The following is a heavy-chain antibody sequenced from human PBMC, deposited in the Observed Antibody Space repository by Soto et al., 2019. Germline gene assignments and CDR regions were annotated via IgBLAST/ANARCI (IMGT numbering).Heavy chain of an antibody. V-gene: IGHV1-69*13. CDR1: GGTFSSYA. D-gene: IGHD3-9*01. J-gene: IGHJ4*02. Sequence: ASVKVSCKASGGTFSSYAISWVRQAPGQGLEWMGGIIPIFGTANYAQKFQGRVTITADESTSTAYMELSSLRSEDTAVYYCARGDILTGYQLFDYWGQGTLVTVSS. CDR2: IIPIFGTA. CDR3: ARGDILTGYQLFDY.